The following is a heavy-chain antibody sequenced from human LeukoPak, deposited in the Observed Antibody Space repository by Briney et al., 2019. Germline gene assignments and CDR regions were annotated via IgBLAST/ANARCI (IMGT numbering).Heavy chain of an antibody. CDR2: IKQDGSEK. V-gene: IGHV3-7*01. CDR1: GFTFSNDR. J-gene: IGHJ4*02. Sequence: GGSLRLSCAASGFTFSNDRLTWVREAPGQRQEWVANIKQDGSEKHYVDSVKGRFTISRDNAKNSLYLQMNSLRAEDTAVYYCARDRQIAYWGQGTLVTVSS. CDR3: ARDRQIAY.